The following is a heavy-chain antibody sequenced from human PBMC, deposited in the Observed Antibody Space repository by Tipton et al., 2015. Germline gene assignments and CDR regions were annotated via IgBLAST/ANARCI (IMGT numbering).Heavy chain of an antibody. J-gene: IGHJ4*02. V-gene: IGHV4-39*07. D-gene: IGHD3-3*01. CDR1: GGSVSSSSYY. Sequence: TLSLTCTVSGGSVSSSSYYWGWIRQSPGKGLEWIGSIYYSGSTYHNPSLKSRVTMSVDTSKKQFSLKLDSVTAADTAVYYCAGPRGMPAIFGLPWDYYFDYWGQGALVTVSS. CDR3: AGPRGMPAIFGLPWDYYFDY. CDR2: IYYSGST.